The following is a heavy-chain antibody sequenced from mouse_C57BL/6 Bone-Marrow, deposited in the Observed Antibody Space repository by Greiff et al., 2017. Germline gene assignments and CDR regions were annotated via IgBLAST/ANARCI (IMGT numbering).Heavy chain of an antibody. D-gene: IGHD1-1*01. J-gene: IGHJ1*03. CDR1: GYTFTSYW. CDR3: ARRNDYYGSSYGYFDV. CDR2: IHPNSGST. V-gene: IGHV1-64*01. Sequence: QVQLQQPGAELVKPGASVKLSCKASGYTFTSYWMHWVKQRPGQGLEWIGMIHPNSGSTNYNEKFKSKATLTVDKSSSTAYMQLSSLTSEDSAVYYCARRNDYYGSSYGYFDVWGTGTTVTVSS.